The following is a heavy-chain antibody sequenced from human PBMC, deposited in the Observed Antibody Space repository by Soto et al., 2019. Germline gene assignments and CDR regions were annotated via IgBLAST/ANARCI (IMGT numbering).Heavy chain of an antibody. D-gene: IGHD6-13*01. J-gene: IGHJ4*02. CDR2: IYYSGST. CDR1: GGSISSGGYY. CDR3: ARGGSSSPYFDD. V-gene: IGHV4-31*03. Sequence: QVQLQESGPGLVKPSQTLSLTCTVSGGSISSGGYYWSWIRQHPGKGLEWIGYIYYSGSTYYNPSLXSXITISVDTFKNQFSLKLSSVTAADTAVYYCARGGSSSPYFDDWGQGTLVTVSS.